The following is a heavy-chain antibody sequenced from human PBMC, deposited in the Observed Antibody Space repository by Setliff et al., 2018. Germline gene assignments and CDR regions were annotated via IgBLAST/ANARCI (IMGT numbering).Heavy chain of an antibody. J-gene: IGHJ6*03. V-gene: IGHV4-61*09. CDR1: GDSISSRRYY. Sequence: KPSETLSLTCTVSGDSISSRRYYWTWIRQSAGKGLEWLGHIYTSWSTNYNPSLKSRVTISEDTSKNQFSLTLSSVTAADTAIYYCARMSGFLYIDVWGKGTTVTVSS. D-gene: IGHD1-26*01. CDR3: ARMSGFLYIDV. CDR2: IYTSWST.